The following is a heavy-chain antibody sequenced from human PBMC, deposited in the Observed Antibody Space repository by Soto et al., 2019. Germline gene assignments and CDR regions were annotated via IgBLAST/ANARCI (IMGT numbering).Heavy chain of an antibody. J-gene: IGHJ3*02. V-gene: IGHV4-59*01. Sequence: SETLSLTCAVSGGSISSFYWSWIRQPPGKGLEWIGYIFYSGSTDYNPSLKSRVTISIDTSKNQFSLNLNSVTAADTAVYYCAGSLVRGQGAFDIWGQGTMVTVSS. D-gene: IGHD3-10*01. CDR1: GGSISSFY. CDR2: IFYSGST. CDR3: AGSLVRGQGAFDI.